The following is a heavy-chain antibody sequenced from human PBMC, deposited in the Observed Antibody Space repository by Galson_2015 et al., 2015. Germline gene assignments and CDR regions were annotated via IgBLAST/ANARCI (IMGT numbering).Heavy chain of an antibody. CDR3: ARDRIDDSSGNWFDP. CDR1: GYSISSGYY. V-gene: IGHV4-38-2*02. J-gene: IGHJ5*02. CDR2: IYHSGST. D-gene: IGHD3-22*01. Sequence: ETLSLTCAVSGYSISSGYYWGWIRQPPGKGLEWIGSIYHSGSTYYNPSLKSRVTISVDTSKNQFSLKLSSVTAADTAVYYCARDRIDDSSGNWFDPWGQGTLVTVSS.